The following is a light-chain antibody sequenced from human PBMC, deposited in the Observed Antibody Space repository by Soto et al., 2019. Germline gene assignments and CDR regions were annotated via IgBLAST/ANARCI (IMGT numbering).Light chain of an antibody. CDR1: QSINKW. Sequence: DILLTQSPSTLSASVGDRVTMSCRASQSINKWLAWYQHKPGKAPNLLIYEVSTLHSGVPSRFSGSGSGTEFTLTISSLRPDDFATYYCQHYSGDRATFGQGTKVDIK. J-gene: IGKJ1*01. V-gene: IGKV1-5*03. CDR3: QHYSGDRAT. CDR2: EVS.